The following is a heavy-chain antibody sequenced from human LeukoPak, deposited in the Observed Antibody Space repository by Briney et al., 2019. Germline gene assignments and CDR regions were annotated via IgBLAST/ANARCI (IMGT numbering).Heavy chain of an antibody. J-gene: IGHJ4*02. V-gene: IGHV3-30*03. CDR2: ISYDGSNK. D-gene: IGHD6-13*01. CDR1: GFTFSRNG. Sequence: PGRSLRLSCAASGFTFSRNGMHWVRQAPGKGLEWVAVISYDGSNKYYGDSVKGRFTISRDNSKNTLYLQMNSLRAEDTAVYYCARDEIAAAGTYSVDYWGQGTLVTVSS. CDR3: ARDEIAAAGTYSVDY.